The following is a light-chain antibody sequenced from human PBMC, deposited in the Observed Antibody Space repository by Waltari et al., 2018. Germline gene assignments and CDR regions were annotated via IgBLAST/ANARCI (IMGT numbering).Light chain of an antibody. Sequence: QSALTQPASVSGSPGQSITISCTGTSSDVGNYKRVSWYQQHPAKAPKLMIYAVSKRPSGVSDRFSGSKSGDMAFLTISGFQPEYEAEYFCSSYAGSSKGVFGGGTKVTVL. CDR1: SSDVGNYKR. V-gene: IGLV2-23*02. CDR2: AVS. J-gene: IGLJ2*01. CDR3: SSYAGSSKGV.